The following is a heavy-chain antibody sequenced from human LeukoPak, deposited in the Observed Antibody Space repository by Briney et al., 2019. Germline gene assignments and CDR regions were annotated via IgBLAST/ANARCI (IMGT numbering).Heavy chain of an antibody. CDR3: ARAYYDFWSGYYSMVYWFDP. V-gene: IGHV4-59*01. CDR1: GGSISSYY. D-gene: IGHD3-3*01. CDR2: IYYSGST. Sequence: SETLSLTCTVSGGSISSYYWSWIRQPPGKGLEWIGYIYYSGSTNYNPSLKSRVTISVDTSKNQFSLKLSSVTAADTAVYYCARAYYDFWSGYYSMVYWFDPWGQGTLVTVSS. J-gene: IGHJ5*02.